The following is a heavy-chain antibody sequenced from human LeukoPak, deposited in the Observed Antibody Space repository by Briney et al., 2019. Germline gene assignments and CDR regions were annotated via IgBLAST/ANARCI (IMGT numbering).Heavy chain of an antibody. V-gene: IGHV3-23*01. CDR3: AKEMIVVVPAAIYPFDY. J-gene: IGHJ4*02. CDR2: ISGSGGST. Sequence: GGSLRLSCAASGFTFSSYAMSWVRQAPGKGLEWVSAISGSGGSTYYADSVKGRFTISRDNSKNTLYLRMNSLRAEDTAVYYCAKEMIVVVPAAIYPFDYWGQGTLVTVSS. CDR1: GFTFSSYA. D-gene: IGHD2-2*02.